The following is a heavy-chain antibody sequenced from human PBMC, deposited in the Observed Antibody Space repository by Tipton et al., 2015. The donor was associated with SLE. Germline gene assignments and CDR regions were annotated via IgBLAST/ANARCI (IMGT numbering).Heavy chain of an antibody. V-gene: IGHV3-9*01. CDR1: GFTFDDYS. D-gene: IGHD6-6*01. CDR2: ITWDSDII. Sequence: RSLRLSCVASGFTFDDYSMHWVRQVPGKGLEWVSLITWDSDIIGYADSVKGRFTISRDNAKNSLFLQMNSLRFEDTAFYYCARDMGRHRPFDYWGKGTLVTVSS. J-gene: IGHJ4*02. CDR3: ARDMGRHRPFDY.